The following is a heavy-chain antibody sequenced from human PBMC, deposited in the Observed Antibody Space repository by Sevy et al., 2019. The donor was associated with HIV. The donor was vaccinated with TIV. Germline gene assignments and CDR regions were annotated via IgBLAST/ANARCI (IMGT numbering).Heavy chain of an antibody. CDR2: INPSGGST. Sequence: ASVKVSCKASGYTFTSYYMHWVRQAPGQGLEWMGIINPSGGSTSYAQKFQGRVTMTRDMSTSTVYMELSSLRSEDTAVYYCAKEGGGYSYGDAFDIWGQGTMVTVSS. CDR3: AKEGGGYSYGDAFDI. V-gene: IGHV1-46*01. J-gene: IGHJ3*02. D-gene: IGHD5-18*01. CDR1: GYTFTSYY.